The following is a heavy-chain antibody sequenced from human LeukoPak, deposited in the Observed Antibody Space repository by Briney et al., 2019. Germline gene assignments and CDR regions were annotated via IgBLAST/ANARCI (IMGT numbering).Heavy chain of an antibody. Sequence: PSETLSLTCTVSGGSISSSSYYWDWTRQPPGKGLEWIGSIHYSGSTDYNPSLKSRVTISVDTSKNQFSLKLSSVTAADTAVYYCASGARGYSGYDSDYWGQGTLVTVSS. CDR2: IHYSGST. CDR1: GGSISSSSYY. CDR3: ASGARGYSGYDSDY. J-gene: IGHJ4*02. V-gene: IGHV4-39*07. D-gene: IGHD5-12*01.